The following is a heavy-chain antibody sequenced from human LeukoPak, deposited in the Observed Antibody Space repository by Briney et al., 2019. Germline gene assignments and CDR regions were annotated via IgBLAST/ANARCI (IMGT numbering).Heavy chain of an antibody. CDR3: ASLTSIAAAGTRYFQH. J-gene: IGHJ1*01. D-gene: IGHD6-13*01. CDR1: GGSISSSSYY. V-gene: IGHV4-39*01. Sequence: SETLSLTCTVSGGSISSSSYYWGWIRQPPGKGLEWIGSIYYSGSTYYNPSLKSRVTISVDTSKNQFSLKLSSVTAADTAVYYCASLTSIAAAGTRYFQHWGQGTLVTVSS. CDR2: IYYSGST.